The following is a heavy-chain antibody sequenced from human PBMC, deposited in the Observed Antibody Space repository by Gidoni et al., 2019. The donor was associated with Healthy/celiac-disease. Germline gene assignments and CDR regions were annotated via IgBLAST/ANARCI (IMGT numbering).Heavy chain of an antibody. Sequence: QLQLQASGLGLVKPSETLSLTCPVSGRSISSSSYYWGWIRQPPGKWLEWIGRIYYSGSTYYNPSLKSRVTISVDTSKNQFSRKLSSVTAADTAVYYCASTYYDILTGYLEAFDIWGQGTMVTVSS. J-gene: IGHJ3*02. V-gene: IGHV4-39*01. CDR3: ASTYYDILTGYLEAFDI. CDR2: IYYSGST. CDR1: GRSISSSSYY. D-gene: IGHD3-9*01.